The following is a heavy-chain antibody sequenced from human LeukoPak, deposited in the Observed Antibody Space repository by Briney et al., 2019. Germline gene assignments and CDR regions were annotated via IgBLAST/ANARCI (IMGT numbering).Heavy chain of an antibody. Sequence: HTGGSLRLSCAASGFTFSSHEMNWVRQALGKGLEWVSYISSSGSTIYYADSVKGRFTISRDNAKNSLYLQMNSLRAEDTAVYYCARDRGSSGPNYFDYWGQGTLVTVSS. V-gene: IGHV3-48*03. CDR2: ISSSGSTI. CDR1: GFTFSSHE. CDR3: ARDRGSSGPNYFDY. J-gene: IGHJ4*02. D-gene: IGHD6-19*01.